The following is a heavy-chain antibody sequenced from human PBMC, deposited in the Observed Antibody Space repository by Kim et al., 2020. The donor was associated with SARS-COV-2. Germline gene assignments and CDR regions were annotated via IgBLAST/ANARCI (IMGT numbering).Heavy chain of an antibody. J-gene: IGHJ4*02. CDR3: ARHPLLTTVTTRGNYFDY. CDR1: GGSFSGYY. Sequence: SETLSLTCAVYGGSFSGYYWSWIRQPPGKGLEWIGEINHSGSTNYNPSLKSRVTISVDTSKNQFSLKLSSVTAADTAVYYCARHPLLTTVTTRGNYFDYWGQGTLVTVSS. V-gene: IGHV4-34*01. CDR2: INHSGST. D-gene: IGHD4-4*01.